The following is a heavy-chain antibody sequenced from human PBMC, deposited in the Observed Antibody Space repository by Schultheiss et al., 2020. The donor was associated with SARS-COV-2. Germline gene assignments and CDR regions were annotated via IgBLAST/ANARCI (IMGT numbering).Heavy chain of an antibody. CDR2: THFGGST. D-gene: IGHD4/OR15-4a*01. V-gene: IGHV4-4*02. CDR3: ARTMVADWGSFDY. Sequence: SETLSLTCAVSGDSISSESWWTWVLQPPGKGLEWIGNTHFGGSTNYSPSLKSRLTTSVDTSKNQFSLKLSSVTAADTAVYYCARTMVADWGSFDYWGQGTLVTVSS. CDR1: GDSISSESW. J-gene: IGHJ4*02.